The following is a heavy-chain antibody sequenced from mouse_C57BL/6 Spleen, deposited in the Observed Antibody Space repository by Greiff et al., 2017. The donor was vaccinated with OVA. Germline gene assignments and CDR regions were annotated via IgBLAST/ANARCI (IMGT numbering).Heavy chain of an antibody. CDR3: ARLNWDDWYFDV. V-gene: IGHV1-81*01. J-gene: IGHJ1*03. CDR1: GYTFTSYG. Sequence: QVQLQHSGAELARPGASVKLSCKASGYTFTSYGISWVKQRTGQGLEWIGEIYPRSGNTYYNEKFKGKATLTADKSSSTAYMELRSLTSEDSAVYFCARLNWDDWYFDVWGTGTTVTVSS. D-gene: IGHD4-1*01. CDR2: IYPRSGNT.